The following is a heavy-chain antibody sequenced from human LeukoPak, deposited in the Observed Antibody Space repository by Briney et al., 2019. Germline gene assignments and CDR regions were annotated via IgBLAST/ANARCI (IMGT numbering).Heavy chain of an antibody. J-gene: IGHJ2*01. D-gene: IGHD6-19*01. CDR3: AKVAGSRYFDI. Sequence: SETLSLTCTVSGGSVSTYHWSWIRQPAGQGLEWIGRFYSSGSTSYNPSLKSRVSMSIDTSKNQFSLNLTSVTAADTAVYYCAKVAGSRYFDIWGRGTLVTVSS. V-gene: IGHV4-4*07. CDR2: FYSSGST. CDR1: GGSVSTYH.